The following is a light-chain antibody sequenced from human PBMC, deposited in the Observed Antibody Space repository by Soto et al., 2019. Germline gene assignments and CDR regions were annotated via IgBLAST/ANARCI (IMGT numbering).Light chain of an antibody. V-gene: IGLV1-51*01. Sequence: QSALTQPPSVSAAPGQKVTISCSGSSSNIGKNDVSWYRQLPGTAPKLLIYDNTHRPSGIPDRFSGSKSGTSATLGITGLQTGDEADYYCGTWDSGLSAVVFGGGTKVTVL. CDR2: DNT. CDR3: GTWDSGLSAVV. CDR1: SSNIGKND. J-gene: IGLJ2*01.